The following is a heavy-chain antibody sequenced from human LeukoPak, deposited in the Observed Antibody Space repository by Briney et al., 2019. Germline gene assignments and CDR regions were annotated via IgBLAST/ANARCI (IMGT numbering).Heavy chain of an antibody. CDR2: ISYDGSNK. CDR3: VPKGNEGY. Sequence: GGSLRLSCAASGFTFSSYGMHWVRQAPGKGLEWVAVISYDGSNKYYADSVKGRFTISRDNSKNTLYLQMSSLRVEDTAVYYCVPKGNEGYWGQGTLVTVSS. J-gene: IGHJ4*02. D-gene: IGHD1-1*01. CDR1: GFTFSSYG. V-gene: IGHV3-30*03.